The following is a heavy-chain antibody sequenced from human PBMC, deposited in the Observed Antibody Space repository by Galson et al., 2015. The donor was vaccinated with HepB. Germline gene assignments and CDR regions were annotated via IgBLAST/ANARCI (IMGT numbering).Heavy chain of an antibody. CDR1: GFTVRGNY. J-gene: IGHJ4*02. D-gene: IGHD1-26*01. Sequence: SLRLSCAASGFTVRGNYKTGVRQAPGKGLEWVSAITGSGITTYYADSVKGRPTISRDNSKNTLYLQMNGLRAEDTAVYYCAKPNSDGGGYPFDYWGQGTLVTVSS. V-gene: IGHV3-23*01. CDR2: ITGSGITT. CDR3: AKPNSDGGGYPFDY.